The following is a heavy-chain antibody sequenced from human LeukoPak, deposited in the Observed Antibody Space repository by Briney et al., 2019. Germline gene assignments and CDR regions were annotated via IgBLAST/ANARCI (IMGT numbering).Heavy chain of an antibody. CDR2: IRYDGGET. D-gene: IGHD2-21*02. CDR1: GFIFSRYG. V-gene: IGHV3-30*02. J-gene: IGHJ4*02. Sequence: GGSLRLSCEASGFIFSRYGMTWVRQAPGKGLEGVAFIRYDGGETFYADFVKGGFTISRDNSKNTLSLQLNTLRPEDTALYYCAKDGDDCIDYWGPGTLVTVSS. CDR3: AKDGDDCIDY.